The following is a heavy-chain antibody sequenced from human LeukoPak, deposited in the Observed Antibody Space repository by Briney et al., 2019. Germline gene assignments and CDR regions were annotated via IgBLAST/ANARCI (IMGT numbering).Heavy chain of an antibody. CDR1: GGSISSYY. CDR2: IYYSGST. D-gene: IGHD2-2*01. J-gene: IGHJ4*02. Sequence: KPSETLSLTCTDSGGSISSYYWSWIRQTPGKGLEWIGYIYYSGSTNYNPSLKSRVNISVDTSKNQFSLKLSSVTAADTALYYCASLYCSSTSYYLFHWGQGTLVTVSS. CDR3: ASLYCSSTSYYLFH. V-gene: IGHV4-59*08.